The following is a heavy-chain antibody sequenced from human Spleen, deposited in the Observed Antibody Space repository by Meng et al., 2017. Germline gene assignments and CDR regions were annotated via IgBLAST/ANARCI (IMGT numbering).Heavy chain of an antibody. Sequence: QVQPVQSGPEVKKPGASVKVSCKASDYTFTGYGVSWVRQAPGQGLEWVGTINPDGVSTNYALNLQGRVSMTRDTSTSTVYMELSSLRSEDTAVYYCAREKSPGHFDYWGQGTLVTVSS. V-gene: IGHV1-18*01. CDR1: DYTFTGYG. CDR2: INPDGVST. CDR3: AREKSPGHFDY. J-gene: IGHJ4*02.